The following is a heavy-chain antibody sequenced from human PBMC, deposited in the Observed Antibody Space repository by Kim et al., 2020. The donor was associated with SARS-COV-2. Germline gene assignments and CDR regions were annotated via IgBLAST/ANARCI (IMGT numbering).Heavy chain of an antibody. CDR1: DGSIRDYY. CDR2: VFSSGTT. J-gene: IGHJ4*02. V-gene: IGHV4-59*01. Sequence: SETLSLTCTVSDGSIRDYYWSWFRQPPGKGLEWIGYVFSSGTTNYNPSLESRLTMSVDTSKNQFSLRLRSVTAADTAVYYGARRDTRGYYSLWGQGSLVTVSS. CDR3: ARRDTRGYYSL. D-gene: IGHD3-22*01.